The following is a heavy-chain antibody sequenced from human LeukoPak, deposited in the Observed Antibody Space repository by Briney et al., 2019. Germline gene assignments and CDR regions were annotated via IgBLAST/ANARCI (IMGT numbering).Heavy chain of an antibody. CDR1: GGSISSSSYS. V-gene: IGHV4-39*01. J-gene: IGHJ4*02. D-gene: IGHD3-22*01. Sequence: SETLSLTCTVSGGSISSSSYSWGWIRQPPGKGLEWIGSIYYSGSTYYNPSLKSRVTISVDTSKNQFSLKLSSVTVADTAVYYCARRNTYYYDSSGYSFDYWGQGALVTVSS. CDR2: IYYSGST. CDR3: ARRNTYYYDSSGYSFDY.